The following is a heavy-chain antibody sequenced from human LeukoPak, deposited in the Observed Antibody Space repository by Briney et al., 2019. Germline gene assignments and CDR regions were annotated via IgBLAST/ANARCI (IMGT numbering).Heavy chain of an antibody. V-gene: IGHV3-7*01. CDR3: VRDGDDWNDFDH. J-gene: IGHJ4*02. D-gene: IGHD1-1*01. CDR2: IRRDGGEI. Sequence: PGGFLRLPCAASGFSFSTSWMTWVRQAPGRGLEWVANIRRDGGEIYYMDSVKGRFAISRDNAKNSLYLQMNSLRVEDTAVYHCVRDGDDWNDFDHWGQGTLVTVSS. CDR1: GFSFSTSW.